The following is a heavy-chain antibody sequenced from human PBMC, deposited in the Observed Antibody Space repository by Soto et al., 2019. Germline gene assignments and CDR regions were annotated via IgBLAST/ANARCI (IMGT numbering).Heavy chain of an antibody. J-gene: IGHJ4*02. CDR1: GGSISNNSYY. Sequence: SETLSLTCTVSGGSISNNSYYWGWIRQPPGKGLEWIGSIYYSESTYYNPSLKSRATISVDTSKNLFSLDLSSVTAADTAVYYCARHSTGGTSYSPFEYWGQGALVTVSS. CDR3: ARHSTGGTSYSPFEY. CDR2: IYYSEST. V-gene: IGHV4-39*01. D-gene: IGHD2-15*01.